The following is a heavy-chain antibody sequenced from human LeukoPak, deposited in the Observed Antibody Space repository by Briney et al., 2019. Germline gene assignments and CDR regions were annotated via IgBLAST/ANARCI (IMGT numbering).Heavy chain of an antibody. CDR3: ATGDDSSGHPLDY. CDR1: GYTFTSYY. Sequence: ASVKVSCKASGYTFTSYYMHWVRQAPGKGLEWMGGFDPEDGETIYAQKFQGRVTMTEDTSTDTAYMELSSLRSEDTAVYYCATGDDSSGHPLDYWGQGTLVTVSS. J-gene: IGHJ4*02. V-gene: IGHV1-24*01. D-gene: IGHD3-22*01. CDR2: FDPEDGET.